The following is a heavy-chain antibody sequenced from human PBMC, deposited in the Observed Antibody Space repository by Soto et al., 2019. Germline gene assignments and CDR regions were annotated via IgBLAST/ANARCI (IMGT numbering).Heavy chain of an antibody. CDR3: AGDWTSSSCVSSSCPRCGWFDS. J-gene: IGHJ5*01. CDR1: GYTLTDHG. V-gene: IGHV1-18*04. D-gene: IGHD3-22*01. Sequence: QVQLVQSGPEVKKPGASVKVSCKASGYTLTDHGISWVRQAPGQGLEWMEWINPYNANTRYGEKVQRRVTLTTDTSSTIYMELAGLTSVARAVYYCAGDWTSSSCVSSSCPRCGWFDSWGQGTLVTVCS. CDR2: INPYNANT.